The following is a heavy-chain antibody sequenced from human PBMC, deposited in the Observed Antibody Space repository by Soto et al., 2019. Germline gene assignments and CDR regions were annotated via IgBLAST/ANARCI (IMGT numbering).Heavy chain of an antibody. CDR1: GYTFTSYG. Sequence: QVQLVQSGAEVKKPGASVKVSCKASGYTFTSYGISWVRQAPGQGLEWMGWISAYNGNTNYAQKLQGRVTMTTDTSTSTAYMELRSLSSDDTAVYYCALGRITMVRGVIRYYGMDVWGQGTTVTVSS. D-gene: IGHD3-10*01. CDR3: ALGRITMVRGVIRYYGMDV. J-gene: IGHJ6*02. V-gene: IGHV1-18*01. CDR2: ISAYNGNT.